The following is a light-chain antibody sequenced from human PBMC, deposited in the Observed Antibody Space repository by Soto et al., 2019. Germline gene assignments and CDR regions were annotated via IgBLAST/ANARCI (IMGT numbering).Light chain of an antibody. CDR1: QSISSW. J-gene: IGKJ1*01. CDR3: QHYNDYSRI. Sequence: DIQMTQSPSTLSASIGDRVTITCRASQSISSWLAWYRQKPGKAPKLLIYMASNLQSGVPSRCSGSGSGTEFTLTISSLQPDDFATYYCQHYNDYSRIFGQGTKVEIK. CDR2: MAS. V-gene: IGKV1-5*03.